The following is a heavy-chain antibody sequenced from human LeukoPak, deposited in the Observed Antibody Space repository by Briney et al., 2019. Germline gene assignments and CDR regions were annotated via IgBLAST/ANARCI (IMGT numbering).Heavy chain of an antibody. V-gene: IGHV3-48*03. CDR3: ARDSGTSDAFDI. J-gene: IGHJ3*02. CDR2: ISSSGSTI. CDR1: GFTFSDYE. Sequence: PGGSLRLSCAASGFTFSDYEMNWVRQAPGKGLEWVSYISSSGSTIYYADSVKGRFTISRDNAKNSLYLQMNSLRAEDTAVYYCARDSGTSDAFDIWGQGTMITVSS. D-gene: IGHD1-26*01.